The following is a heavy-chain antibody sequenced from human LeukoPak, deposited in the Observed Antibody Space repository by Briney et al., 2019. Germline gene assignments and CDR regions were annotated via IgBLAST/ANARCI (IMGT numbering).Heavy chain of an antibody. D-gene: IGHD6-13*01. CDR3: ARRLSSWYAFDY. V-gene: IGHV4-59*08. CDR1: GGSITYYH. Sequence: SETLSLTCTVSGGSITYYHWSWMRQPPGRGREWIGYIYYSGSTNYNPSLKSRVTISVDTPKNQFSLKLSSVTAAVTAVYYCARRLSSWYAFDYWGQGTLVTVSS. CDR2: IYYSGST. J-gene: IGHJ4*02.